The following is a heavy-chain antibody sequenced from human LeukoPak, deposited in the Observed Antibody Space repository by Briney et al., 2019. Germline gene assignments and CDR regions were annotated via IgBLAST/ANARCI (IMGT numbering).Heavy chain of an antibody. V-gene: IGHV4-59*08. J-gene: IGHJ4*02. CDR1: GGSISSYY. CDR2: IYYSGST. Sequence: TSETLSLTCTVSGGSISSYYWSWIRQPPGKGLEWIGYIYYSGSTNYNPSLKSRVTISVDTSQNQFSLKLSSVTAADTAVYYCARLGYCSSITCYGDYWGQGILVTVSS. CDR3: ARLGYCSSITCYGDY. D-gene: IGHD2-2*01.